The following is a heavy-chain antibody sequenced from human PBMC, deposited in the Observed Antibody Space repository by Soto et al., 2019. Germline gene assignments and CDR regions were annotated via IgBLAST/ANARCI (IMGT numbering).Heavy chain of an antibody. Sequence: SKGLEWVAVIRYDGSNINYADSVMGRFTISRDNSKNTLYLEMNSLRAEDTAVYYFFRAENGIRNVRRFLAFLLNGTFDL. CDR3: FRAENGIRNVRRFLAFLLNGTFDL. D-gene: IGHD1-1*01. V-gene: IGHV3-33*01. CDR2: IRYDGSNI. J-gene: IGHJ2*01.